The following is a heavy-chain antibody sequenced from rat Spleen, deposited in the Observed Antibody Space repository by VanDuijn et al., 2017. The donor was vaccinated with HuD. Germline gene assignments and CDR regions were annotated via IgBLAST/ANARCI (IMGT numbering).Heavy chain of an antibody. CDR2: ISTGGGNT. V-gene: IGHV5S13*01. D-gene: IGHD5-1*01. CDR1: GFTFSNYG. Sequence: EVQLVESGGGLVQPGRSLKLSCAASGFTFSNYGMAWVRQAPTKGLEWVASISTGGGNTHYRDSVKGRFTISKNNAKNTLYLQMNSLRAEDTATYYCTNNWEAYYWGQGVMVTVSS. CDR3: TNNWEAYY. J-gene: IGHJ2*01.